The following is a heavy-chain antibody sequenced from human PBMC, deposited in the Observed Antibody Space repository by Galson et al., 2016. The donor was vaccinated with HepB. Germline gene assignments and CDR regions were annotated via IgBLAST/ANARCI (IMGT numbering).Heavy chain of an antibody. D-gene: IGHD3-10*01. CDR3: ARLSPTSGAEDTYFDR. J-gene: IGHJ4*02. Sequence: SLRLSCAASGFTLSDSYMAWIRLAPGKGLEWISYISSNSSGGAIYYADSVKGPATISSDNAKNSLSLQTNSLRAADTALYFCARLSPTSGAEDTYFDRWGQGVLVTVSS. V-gene: IGHV3-11*01. CDR2: ISSNSSGGAI. CDR1: GFTLSDSY.